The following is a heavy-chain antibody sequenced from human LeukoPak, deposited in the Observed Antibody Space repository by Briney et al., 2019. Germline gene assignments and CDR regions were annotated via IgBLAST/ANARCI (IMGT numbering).Heavy chain of an antibody. Sequence: SETLSLTCTISVGSISTYYWGWIRQPPGKGLEWIGYISYSGSTTYTPSLESRVTISVDTSKNQFSLRLSSVTAADTAVDYCTRITQGTVDYWGQGILVTVSS. J-gene: IGHJ4*02. CDR2: ISYSGST. CDR1: VGSISTYY. V-gene: IGHV4-59*01. CDR3: TRITQGTVDY. D-gene: IGHD3-10*01.